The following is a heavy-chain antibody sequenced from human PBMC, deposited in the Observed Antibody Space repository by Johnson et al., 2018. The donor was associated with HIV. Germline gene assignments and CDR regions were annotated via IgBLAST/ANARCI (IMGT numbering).Heavy chain of an antibody. D-gene: IGHD4-23*01. CDR1: LFTFVDYA. J-gene: IGHJ3*01. CDR3: ARDPGNGGRPFDAFDV. Sequence: QLVESGGGFVPPARSLILSSLASLFTFVDYAMHWVRHAPGKALASVSGISFYSGSIAYAASVKGRFTISRDNAKNSLYLQMNSLRGEDTAVYYCARDPGNGGRPFDAFDVWGQGTMVTVSS. CDR2: ISFYSGSI. V-gene: IGHV3-9*01.